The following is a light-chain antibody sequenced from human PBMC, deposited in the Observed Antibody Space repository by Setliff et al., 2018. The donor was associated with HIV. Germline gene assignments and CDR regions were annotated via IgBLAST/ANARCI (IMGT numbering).Light chain of an antibody. J-gene: IGLJ2*01. Sequence: SVLTQPASVSGSPGQAITISCTGTSDDVGRYNLVSWYQQYPGKAPRVIIYDVNKRPSGVSNRFSGSKSGNTASLTISGLQAEDAADFYCCSYAGSSAPVLFGGGTKVTVL. CDR2: DVN. V-gene: IGLV2-23*02. CDR3: CSYAGSSAPVL. CDR1: SDDVGRYNL.